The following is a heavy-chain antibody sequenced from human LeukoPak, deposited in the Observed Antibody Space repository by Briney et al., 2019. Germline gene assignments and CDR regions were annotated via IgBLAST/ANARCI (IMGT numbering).Heavy chain of an antibody. Sequence: GASVKVSRKASGYTFTSYYMHWVRQAPAQGLEWMGIINHSGGSTSYAQKFQGRVTMTRNMSTSTVDMELSSLSSEDTAVYYCGRDSFFRYYYGSWSSYDAFDICGQGTMVTVSP. V-gene: IGHV1-46*01. D-gene: IGHD3-10*01. J-gene: IGHJ3*02. CDR2: INHSGGST. CDR1: GYTFTSYY. CDR3: GRDSFFRYYYGSWSSYDAFDI.